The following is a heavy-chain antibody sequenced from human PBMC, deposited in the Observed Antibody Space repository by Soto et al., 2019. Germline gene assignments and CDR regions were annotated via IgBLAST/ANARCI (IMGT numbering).Heavy chain of an antibody. J-gene: IGHJ4*02. CDR3: ARVVLEWLPTSGFDY. Sequence: QIQLVQSGAEVKKPGASVKVSCKASGYSFTSYSITWVRQAPGQGPEWLGWITAENGNTNYAQKFQGRSTMTTDTSTNTAFMELRGLRSDDTAVYYCARVVLEWLPTSGFDYWGQGTLVTVSS. CDR2: ITAENGNT. CDR1: GYSFTSYS. D-gene: IGHD5-12*01. V-gene: IGHV1-18*04.